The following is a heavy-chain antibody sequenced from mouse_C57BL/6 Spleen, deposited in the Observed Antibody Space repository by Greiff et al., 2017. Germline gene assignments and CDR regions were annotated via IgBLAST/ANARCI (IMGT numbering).Heavy chain of an antibody. J-gene: IGHJ1*03. Sequence: VQLVESGAELVKPGASVKISCKASGYAFSSYWMNWVKQRPGKGLEWIGQIYPGDGDTNYNGKFKGKATLTADKSSSTAYMQLSSLTSEDSAVYFCARREGLGRYFDVWGTGTTVTVSS. V-gene: IGHV1-80*01. CDR1: GYAFSSYW. D-gene: IGHD4-1*01. CDR3: ARREGLGRYFDV. CDR2: IYPGDGDT.